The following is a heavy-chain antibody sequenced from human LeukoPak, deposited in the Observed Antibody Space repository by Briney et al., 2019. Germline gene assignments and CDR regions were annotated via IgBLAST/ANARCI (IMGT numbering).Heavy chain of an antibody. CDR3: ARQDGRNYYYYGMDV. Sequence: GASVKVSCKASGYTFTTYGISWVRQAPGQGLEWMGWISAYNGDTNYAQKLQGRVTMTTDTSTSTAYMELRSLRSDDTAVYYCARQDGRNYYYYGMDVWGQGTTVTVSS. CDR2: ISAYNGDT. J-gene: IGHJ6*02. V-gene: IGHV1-18*01. CDR1: GYTFTTYG.